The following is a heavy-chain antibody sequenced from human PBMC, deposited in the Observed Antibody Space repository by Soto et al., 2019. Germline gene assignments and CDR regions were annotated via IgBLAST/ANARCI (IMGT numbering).Heavy chain of an antibody. CDR1: GGSISSSSYY. V-gene: IGHV4-39*01. J-gene: IGHJ4*02. D-gene: IGHD3-10*01. CDR3: ARLTRGFDY. CDR2: TYYSGGT. Sequence: QLQLQESGPGLVNLSETLSLTCTVSGGSISSSSYYWAGIGQPPGKGLEWIGSTYYSGGTYYNPSLKSRVTISVDTSKNQFSLKLSSVTAADTAVYYCARLTRGFDYWGQGTLVTVSS.